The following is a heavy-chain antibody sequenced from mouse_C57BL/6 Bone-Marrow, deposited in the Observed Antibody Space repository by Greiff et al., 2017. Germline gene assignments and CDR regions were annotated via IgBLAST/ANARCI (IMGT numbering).Heavy chain of an antibody. CDR1: GYTFTDYY. D-gene: IGHD1-2*01. V-gene: IGHV1-26*01. J-gene: IGHJ4*01. CDR3: ARYPSPTAYYAMDD. Sequence: EVQLQQSGPELVKPGASVKISCKASGYTFTDYYMNWVKQSHGKSLEWIGDINPNNGGTSSNQQFQGKATLPVDKSSSTAYMELRSRTSEDSAVYYGARYPSPTAYYAMDDWGQGTSGTVSS. CDR2: INPNNGGT.